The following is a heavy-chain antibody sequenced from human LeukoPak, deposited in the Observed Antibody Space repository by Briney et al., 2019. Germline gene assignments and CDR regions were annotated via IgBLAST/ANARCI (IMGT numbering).Heavy chain of an antibody. CDR2: FDPEDGET. CDR1: GYTLTELS. D-gene: IGHD3-10*01. J-gene: IGHJ4*02. V-gene: IGHV1-24*01. CDR3: ATGFGDAYYFDY. Sequence: ASVWVSCKVSGYTLTELSMHWVRQAPGKGLEWMGGFDPEDGETIYVQKFQGRVTMTEDTSTDTAYMELSSLRSEDTAVYYCATGFGDAYYFDYWGQGTLVTVSS.